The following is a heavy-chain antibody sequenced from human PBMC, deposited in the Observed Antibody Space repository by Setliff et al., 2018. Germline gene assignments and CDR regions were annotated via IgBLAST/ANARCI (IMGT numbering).Heavy chain of an antibody. V-gene: IGHV4-61*09. CDR1: GGSVNSGYDN. D-gene: IGHD6-19*01. Sequence: SETLSLTCTVSGGSVNSGYDNWNWLRQPAGKGLEWIGHINRRGSTNFSPSLKSRVTISLDTSKNQFPLNLTSVTAADTAVYYCARASSGWYSAYYYYMDVWGKGTTVTVSS. CDR2: INRRGST. J-gene: IGHJ6*03. CDR3: ARASSGWYSAYYYYMDV.